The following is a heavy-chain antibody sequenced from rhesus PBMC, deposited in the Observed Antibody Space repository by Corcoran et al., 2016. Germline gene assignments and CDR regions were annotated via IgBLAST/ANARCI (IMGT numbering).Heavy chain of an antibody. D-gene: IGHD6-13*01. CDR1: VGSISDYY. J-gene: IGHJ4*01. Sequence: QVQLQESGPGLVKPSETLSLTCAVSVGSISDYYLNWIRHPPGKGLEWIGYIGGTNGNTNYSPTLKRRGTMSRDTAKNQISRKMNSVTAADTAVYYCARGGASWSPSWGYLGQGVLVTVSS. CDR3: ARGGASWSPSWGY. CDR2: IGGTNGNT. V-gene: IGHV4S5*01.